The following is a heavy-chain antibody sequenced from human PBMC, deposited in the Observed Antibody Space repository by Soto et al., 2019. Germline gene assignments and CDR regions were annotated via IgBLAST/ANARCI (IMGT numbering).Heavy chain of an antibody. D-gene: IGHD4-17*01. CDR3: AKDRSLTTVPTGYYYYGMDV. CDR1: GFTFSSYA. Sequence: EVQLLESGGGLVQPGGSLRLSCAASGFTFSSYAMSWVRQAPGKGLEWVSAISGSGGSTYYADSVKGRFTISRDNSKNTRNLQMNGLGADDTAVYYCAKDRSLTTVPTGYYYYGMDVWGQGTTVTVSS. J-gene: IGHJ6*02. V-gene: IGHV3-23*01. CDR2: ISGSGGST.